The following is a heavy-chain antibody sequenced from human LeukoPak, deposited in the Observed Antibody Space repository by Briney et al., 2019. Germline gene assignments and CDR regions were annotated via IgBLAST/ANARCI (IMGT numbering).Heavy chain of an antibody. CDR2: IYYSGST. J-gene: IGHJ4*02. Sequence: SETLSLTCSVSGXSVSSGRYYWTWIRQPPGKGLEWIGYIYYSGSTNYNPSLKSRVSISVDTSKNQFSLKMSSVTAADTAVYYCAREEDSSSWLDFDCWGQGTLVTVSS. D-gene: IGHD6-13*01. CDR1: GXSVSSGRYY. V-gene: IGHV4-61*01. CDR3: AREEDSSSWLDFDC.